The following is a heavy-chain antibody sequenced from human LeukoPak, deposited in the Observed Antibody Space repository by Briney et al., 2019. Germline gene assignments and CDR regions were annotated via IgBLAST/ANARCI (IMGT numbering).Heavy chain of an antibody. Sequence: ASVKVSCKASGYTFTSYGINWVRQPPGQGLEWMGWMNPNSGNTGYAQKFQGRVTMTRNTSISTAYMELSSLRSEDTAVYYCARLYCSGGSCYPTDYWGQGTLVTVSS. D-gene: IGHD2-15*01. CDR2: MNPNSGNT. CDR1: GYTFTSYG. V-gene: IGHV1-8*02. J-gene: IGHJ4*02. CDR3: ARLYCSGGSCYPTDY.